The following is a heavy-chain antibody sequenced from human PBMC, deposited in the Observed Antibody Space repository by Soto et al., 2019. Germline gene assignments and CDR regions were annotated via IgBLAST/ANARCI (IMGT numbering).Heavy chain of an antibody. CDR2: ISGSGGST. CDR3: AKPLARGIVVVSGAFDI. J-gene: IGHJ3*02. D-gene: IGHD3-22*01. Sequence: GGSLRLSCAASGFTFSSYAMSWVRQAPGKGLEWVSAISGSGGSTYYADSVKGRFTISRDNSKNTLYLQMNSLRAEDTAVYYCAKPLARGIVVVSGAFDIWGQGTMVTVSS. V-gene: IGHV3-23*01. CDR1: GFTFSSYA.